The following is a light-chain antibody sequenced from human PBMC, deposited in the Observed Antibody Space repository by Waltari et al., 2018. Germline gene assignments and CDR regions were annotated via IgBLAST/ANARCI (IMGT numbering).Light chain of an antibody. CDR2: PNN. CDR3: AAWDDSLTAWV. J-gene: IGLJ3*02. CDR1: SSNIGSNI. Sequence: QSVLTQPPSASGTPGQRVTISCSGSSSNIGSNIVNWYQQLPGPAPKLLIYPNNQRPAGGPDRCSGSKSGTSASLAISGLQSEDEADYHCAAWDDSLTAWVFGGGTKLTVL. V-gene: IGLV1-44*01.